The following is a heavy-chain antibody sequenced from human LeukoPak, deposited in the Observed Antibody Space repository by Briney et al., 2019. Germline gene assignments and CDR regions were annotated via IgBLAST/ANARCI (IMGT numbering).Heavy chain of an antibody. V-gene: IGHV3-43*01. J-gene: IGHJ6*03. CDR3: AKGSSTSYYYYYYMDV. Sequence: GGSLRLSCAASGFTFDDYTMHWVRQAPGKGLEWVSLISWDGGSTYYADSVKGRFTISRDNSKNSLYLQMNSLRTEDTALYYCAKGSSTSYYYYYYMDVWGKGTTVTVSS. CDR1: GFTFDDYT. D-gene: IGHD2-2*01. CDR2: ISWDGGST.